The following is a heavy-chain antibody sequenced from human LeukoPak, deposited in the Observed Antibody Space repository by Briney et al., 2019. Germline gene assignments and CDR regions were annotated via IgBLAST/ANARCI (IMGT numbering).Heavy chain of an antibody. CDR2: ISSSSSTI. V-gene: IGHV3-48*01. CDR3: ARDRGESLGSEYFDWLGGSWYFDL. Sequence: GGSLRLSCAASGFNFSIYSMNWVRQAPGKGLEWVSYISSSSSTIYYADSVKGRFTISRDNAKNSLYLQMNSLRAEDTAVYYCARDRGESLGSEYFDWLGGSWYFDLWGRGTLVTVSS. D-gene: IGHD3-9*01. CDR1: GFNFSIYS. J-gene: IGHJ2*01.